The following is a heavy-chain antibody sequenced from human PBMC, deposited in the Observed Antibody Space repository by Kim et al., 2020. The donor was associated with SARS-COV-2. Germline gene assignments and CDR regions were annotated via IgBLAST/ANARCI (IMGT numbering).Heavy chain of an antibody. CDR2: IYYSGST. J-gene: IGHJ4*01. Sequence: SETLSLTCTVSGGSISSYYWSWIRQPPGKGLEWIGYIYYSGSTNYNPSLKSRVTISVDTSKNQFSLKLSSVTAADPAVYYCARAPPATTFGVVTAFDYWG. D-gene: IGHD3-3*01. CDR1: GGSISSYY. V-gene: IGHV4-59*13. CDR3: ARAPPATTFGVVTAFDY.